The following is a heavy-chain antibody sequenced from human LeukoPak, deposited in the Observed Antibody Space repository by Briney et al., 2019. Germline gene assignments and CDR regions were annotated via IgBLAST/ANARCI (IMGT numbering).Heavy chain of an antibody. D-gene: IGHD3-22*01. Sequence: KAGGSLRLSCAASGFTFSDYYMSWIRQAPGKGLEWVSYISNSGSTIYYADSVKGRFTISRDNAKNSLYLQMNSLRAEDTAVYYCARDKVEYYYDSSGYIGQHYYMDVWGKGTTVTISS. J-gene: IGHJ6*03. CDR2: ISNSGSTI. CDR3: ARDKVEYYYDSSGYIGQHYYMDV. CDR1: GFTFSDYY. V-gene: IGHV3-11*01.